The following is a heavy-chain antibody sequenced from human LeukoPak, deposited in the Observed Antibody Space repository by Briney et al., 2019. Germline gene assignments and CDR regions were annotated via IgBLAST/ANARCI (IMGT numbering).Heavy chain of an antibody. CDR2: ISSSGSTI. CDR3: AELGITMIGGV. CDR1: GFTFSDYS. Sequence: GGSLRLSCAASGFTFSDYSMNWVRQAPGKGLEWVSYISSSGSTIYYVDSVKGRFTISRDNAKNSLYLQMNSLRAEDTAVYYCAELGITMIGGVWGKGTTVTISS. D-gene: IGHD3-10*02. J-gene: IGHJ6*04. V-gene: IGHV3-48*04.